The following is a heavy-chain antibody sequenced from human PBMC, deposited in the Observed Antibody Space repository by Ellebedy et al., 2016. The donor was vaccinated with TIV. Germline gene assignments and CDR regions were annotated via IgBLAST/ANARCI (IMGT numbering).Heavy chain of an antibody. CDR2: IYYTGTT. Sequence: SETLSLXXTVSGDSVTSRSFYWSWIRQPPGKGLEWIGYIYYTGTTDYNPSLKRRVTISVDTSKNQFSLKLSSVTAADTAIYYCARDASAGNDVKDAFDMWGQGTVVTVSS. V-gene: IGHV4-61*01. CDR1: GDSVTSRSFY. CDR3: ARDASAGNDVKDAFDM. D-gene: IGHD1-1*01. J-gene: IGHJ3*02.